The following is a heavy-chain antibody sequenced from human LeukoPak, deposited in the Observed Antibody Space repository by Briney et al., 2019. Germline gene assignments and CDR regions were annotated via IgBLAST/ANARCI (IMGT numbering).Heavy chain of an antibody. CDR3: ARAGGSSSPG. J-gene: IGHJ4*02. CDR2: IYHSGST. D-gene: IGHD6-6*01. Sequence: SETLSLTCTISGHSISSGYYWGWIRQPPGKGLEWIGSIYHSGSTYYNPSLKSRVTISVDTSKNQFSLKLSSVTAADTAVYYCARAGGSSSPGWGQGTLVTVSS. CDR1: GHSISSGYY. V-gene: IGHV4-38-2*02.